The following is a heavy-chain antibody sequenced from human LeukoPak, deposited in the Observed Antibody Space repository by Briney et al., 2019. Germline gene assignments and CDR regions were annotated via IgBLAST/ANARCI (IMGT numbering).Heavy chain of an antibody. D-gene: IGHD3-9*01. CDR2: IYYSGST. CDR1: GGSISSSSYY. CDR3: ARGRGYYDILTGYYIQYYYYGMDV. J-gene: IGHJ6*02. V-gene: IGHV4-39*01. Sequence: SETLSLTCTVSGGSISSSSYYWGWIRQPPGKGLEWIGSIYYSGSTYYNPSLKSRVTISVDTSKNQFSLKLSSVTAADTAVYYCARGRGYYDILTGYYIQYYYYGMDVWGQGTTVTVSS.